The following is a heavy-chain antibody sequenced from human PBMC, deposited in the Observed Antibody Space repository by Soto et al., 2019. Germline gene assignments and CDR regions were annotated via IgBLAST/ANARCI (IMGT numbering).Heavy chain of an antibody. CDR1: GFSLSTSGVG. CDR2: IYWDDDK. D-gene: IGHD6-19*01. CDR3: AHRLGGIGVAGTFDY. Sequence: QITLKESGPTLVKPTQTLTLTCTFSGFSLSTSGVGVGWIRQPPGKALEWLALIYWDDDKRYSPSLKSRLTITKDTSENQVVLTMTNMDPVDTATYYCAHRLGGIGVAGTFDYWGQGTLVTVSS. V-gene: IGHV2-5*02. J-gene: IGHJ4*02.